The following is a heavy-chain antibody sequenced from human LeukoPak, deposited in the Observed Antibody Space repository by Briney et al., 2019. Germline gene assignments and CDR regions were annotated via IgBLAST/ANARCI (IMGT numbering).Heavy chain of an antibody. CDR3: ARDTRSYDTSGYYYFDY. CDR2: IYSDGTT. CDR1: GASTTSYY. Sequence: SETLSLTCSVSGASTTSYYWNWIRQAPGKGLEWIGYIYSDGTTSYSPSLRSRLTISIDTSRNQFSLKLSSVTAADAAVYYCARDTRSYDTSGYYYFDYWGQGALVTVSS. D-gene: IGHD3-22*01. J-gene: IGHJ4*02. V-gene: IGHV4-59*01.